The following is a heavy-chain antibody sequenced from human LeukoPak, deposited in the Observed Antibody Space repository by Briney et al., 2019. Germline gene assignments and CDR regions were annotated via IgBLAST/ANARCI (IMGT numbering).Heavy chain of an antibody. Sequence: PSETLSLTCAVYGGSFSDYYWNWIRQPPGKGLEWIGEINHSGSTNYNPSLKSRVTVSVDTSKNQFSLKLSSVAAADTAVYYCARNMYYDFWSGYYPLFDYWGQGTLVTVSS. D-gene: IGHD3-3*01. CDR3: ARNMYYDFWSGYYPLFDY. CDR1: GGSFSDYY. J-gene: IGHJ4*02. CDR2: INHSGST. V-gene: IGHV4-34*01.